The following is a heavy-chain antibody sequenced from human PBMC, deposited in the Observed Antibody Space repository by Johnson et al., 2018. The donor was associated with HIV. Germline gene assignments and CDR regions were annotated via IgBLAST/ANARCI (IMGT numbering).Heavy chain of an antibody. V-gene: IGHV3-66*01. J-gene: IGHJ3*02. CDR2: IYSGGTT. Sequence: VQLVESGGGLVQPGGSLRLSCAASGFTVSSNYMSWVRQVPGKGLEWVSLIYSGGTTYYADSLKGRFIISRDNSKNTLYLQMNSLRADDTAVYYCANSLLLDAFNIWGQGTVVTVSS. CDR1: GFTVSSNY. D-gene: IGHD2-15*01. CDR3: ANSLLLDAFNI.